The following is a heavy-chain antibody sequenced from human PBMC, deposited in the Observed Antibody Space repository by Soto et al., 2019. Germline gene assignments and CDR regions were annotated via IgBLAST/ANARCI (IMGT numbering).Heavy chain of an antibody. Sequence: EVQLVESGGGLVQPGGSLRLSCAASGFTFSSYAIHWVRQAPGKGLEYVSVINSNGGSTYYANSVKGRFTISRDNSKNTLYLQMGSLRAEDMAVYYCARTSGYAFDYWGQGTLVTVSS. CDR2: INSNGGST. D-gene: IGHD5-12*01. V-gene: IGHV3-64*01. CDR1: GFTFSSYA. J-gene: IGHJ4*02. CDR3: ARTSGYAFDY.